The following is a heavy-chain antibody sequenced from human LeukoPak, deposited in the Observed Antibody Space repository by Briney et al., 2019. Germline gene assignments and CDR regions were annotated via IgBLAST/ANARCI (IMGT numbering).Heavy chain of an antibody. J-gene: IGHJ5*02. CDR3: ARSAWRYQLLSFWFDP. CDR2: IYYSGST. V-gene: IGHV4-59*01. CDR1: GGSISSYY. D-gene: IGHD2-2*01. Sequence: SETLSLTCTVSGGSISSYYWSWIRQPPGKGLEWIGYIYYSGSTNYNPSLKSRVTISVDTSKNQFSLKLSSVTAADTAVYYCARSAWRYQLLSFWFDPWGQGALVTVSS.